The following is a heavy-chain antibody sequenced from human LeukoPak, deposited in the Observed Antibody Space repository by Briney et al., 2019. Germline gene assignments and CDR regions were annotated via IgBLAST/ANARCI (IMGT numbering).Heavy chain of an antibody. Sequence: SETLSLTCAVYGGSFIGFHWNWIRQPPGKGLEWIGDINHSGSTNYNPSLTSRVTISVDPSKNQFSLKLTSVTAADTAVYYCAKSNGYGLVDIWGQGTMVTVSS. CDR3: AKSNGYGLVDI. D-gene: IGHD3-10*01. J-gene: IGHJ3*02. CDR1: GGSFIGFH. V-gene: IGHV4-34*01. CDR2: INHSGST.